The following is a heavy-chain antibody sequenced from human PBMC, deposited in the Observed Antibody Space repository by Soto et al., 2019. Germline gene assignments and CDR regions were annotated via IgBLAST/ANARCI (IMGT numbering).Heavy chain of an antibody. CDR2: IYRTGST. D-gene: IGHD1-7*01. CDR1: GGSFTSNNW. Sequence: SETLSLTCAVSGGSFTSNNWGTWVRHPPGQGLEWIGEIYRTGSTNYNPSLKSRVTISLDKSENQFSLKVTSLTAADTAVYYCASRDPGTSVDYWGQGTLVTVSS. J-gene: IGHJ4*02. V-gene: IGHV4-4*02. CDR3: ASRDPGTSVDY.